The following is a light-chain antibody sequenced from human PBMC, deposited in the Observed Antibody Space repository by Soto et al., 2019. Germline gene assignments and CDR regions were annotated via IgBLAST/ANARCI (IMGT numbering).Light chain of an antibody. J-gene: IGKJ4*01. CDR3: QQVNTYPLT. V-gene: IGKV1-9*01. CDR1: QDISSH. CDR2: AAS. Sequence: DIQLTQSPSFLSASVGDRVTITCRASQDISSHLAWYQQKPGKAPKLLIYAASTLQSGVPSGFGGSGSGTAFTLTITSLQPEDFATYYCQQVNTYPLTFGGGTKVEIK.